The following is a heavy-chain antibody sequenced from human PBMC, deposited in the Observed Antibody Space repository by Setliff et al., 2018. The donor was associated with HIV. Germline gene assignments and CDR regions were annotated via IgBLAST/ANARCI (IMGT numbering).Heavy chain of an antibody. J-gene: IGHJ4*02. CDR2: ISSSSSYT. V-gene: IGHV3-11*05. Sequence: PGGSLRLSCAASGFTFSDYYMSWIRQAPGKGLEWVSYISSSSSYTNYADSVKGRFTISRDNAKNSLYLQMNSLRAEDTAVYYCARDGSYYDSSGYPYWGQGTLVTVSS. CDR1: GFTFSDYY. CDR3: ARDGSYYDSSGYPY. D-gene: IGHD3-22*01.